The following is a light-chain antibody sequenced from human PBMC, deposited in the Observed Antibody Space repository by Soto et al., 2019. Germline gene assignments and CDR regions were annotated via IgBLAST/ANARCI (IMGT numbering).Light chain of an antibody. CDR1: QSISSY. Sequence: DIQMTQSPSSLSASVGDRVTITGLASQSISSYLNWYQQKPGKAPKLLIYAASSLQSGVPSRFSGSGSGTDFTLTISSLQPEDFATYYCQQSYSTPHTFGGGTKVDIK. CDR3: QQSYSTPHT. J-gene: IGKJ4*01. CDR2: AAS. V-gene: IGKV1-39*01.